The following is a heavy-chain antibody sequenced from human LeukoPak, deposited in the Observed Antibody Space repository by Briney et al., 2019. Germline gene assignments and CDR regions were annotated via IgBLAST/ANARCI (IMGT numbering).Heavy chain of an antibody. CDR3: AHLVWEYVGGLDV. J-gene: IGHJ6*02. CDR2: IYTNGNT. CDR1: GFTFSSYA. D-gene: IGHD3/OR15-3a*01. Sequence: PGGSLRLSCAASGFTFSSYAMNWVRPALGKGLEWVSGIYTNGNTRYADSVRGRFTISRDNSKNTLYLQMHSLRVDDTAVYYCAHLVWEYVGGLDVWGQGTTVTVSS. V-gene: IGHV3-23*05.